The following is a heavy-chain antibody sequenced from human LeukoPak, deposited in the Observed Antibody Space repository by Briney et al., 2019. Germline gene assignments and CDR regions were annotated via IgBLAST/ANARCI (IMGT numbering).Heavy chain of an antibody. V-gene: IGHV5-51*01. J-gene: IGHJ3*02. CDR1: GYSFTSYW. CDR2: IYPGDSDT. Sequence: GESLKISCKGSGYSFTSYWIGWVRQMPGKGLEWMGIIYPGDSDTRYSPSFQGQVTISAHKSISTAYLQWSSLKASDTAMYYCARGYYYDSSGYYYPGAFDIWGQGTMVTVSS. D-gene: IGHD3-22*01. CDR3: ARGYYYDSSGYYYPGAFDI.